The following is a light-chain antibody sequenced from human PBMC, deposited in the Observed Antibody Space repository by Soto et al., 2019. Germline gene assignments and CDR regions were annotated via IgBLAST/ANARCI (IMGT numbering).Light chain of an antibody. J-gene: IGKJ1*01. CDR2: AAS. V-gene: IGKV3-20*01. CDR3: QQYSDSLGT. Sequence: EIVLTQSPATLSLSPGERATLSFRSSQSVSSDSLAWYQQRPGQAPRLLIYAASSRATGIPDRFSGSGSGTDFTLTISRLAPEDFALYFCQQYSDSLGTFGQGTKVDIK. CDR1: QSVSSDS.